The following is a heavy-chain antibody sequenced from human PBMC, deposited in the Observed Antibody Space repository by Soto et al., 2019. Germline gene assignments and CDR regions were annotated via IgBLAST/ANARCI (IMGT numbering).Heavy chain of an antibody. CDR3: ARVPLLWYGELFYYYSYMDV. Sequence: SETLPLTWAVDGGSFSGYYWSWIRQPPGKGLEWIGEINHSGSTNYNPSLKSRVTISVDTSKNQFSLKLSSVTAADTAVYYCARVPLLWYGELFYYYSYMDVWGKGTTVTVSS. D-gene: IGHD3-10*01. CDR2: INHSGST. J-gene: IGHJ6*03. CDR1: GGSFSGYY. V-gene: IGHV4-34*01.